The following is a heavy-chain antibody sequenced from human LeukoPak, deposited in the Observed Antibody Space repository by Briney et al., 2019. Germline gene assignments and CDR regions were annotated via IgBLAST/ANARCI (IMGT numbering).Heavy chain of an antibody. CDR3: ANDYGGNPTDP. D-gene: IGHD4-23*01. CDR1: GFTFDDYA. Sequence: GGSLRLSCAASGFTFDDYAMHWVRQAPGKGLEWVSGISWNSGSIGYADSVKGRFTISRDNAKNSLYLQMNSLRAEDTAVYYCANDYGGNPTDPWGQGTLVTVSS. J-gene: IGHJ5*02. CDR2: ISWNSGSI. V-gene: IGHV3-9*01.